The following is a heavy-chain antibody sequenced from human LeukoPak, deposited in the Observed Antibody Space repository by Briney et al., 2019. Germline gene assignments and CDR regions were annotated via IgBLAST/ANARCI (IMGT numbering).Heavy chain of an antibody. CDR3: ARWSSSWIIDY. CDR2: ISSSSSYI. CDR1: GVIFSSYN. J-gene: IGHJ4*02. V-gene: IGHV3-21*01. Sequence: GGSLRLSCAASGVIFSSYNMNWVRQAPGKGLEWVSFISSSSSYIYYADSVKGRFTISRHNAKNSLYLQMNSLRAEDTAVYYCARWSSSWIIDYWGQGTLVTVPS. D-gene: IGHD6-13*01.